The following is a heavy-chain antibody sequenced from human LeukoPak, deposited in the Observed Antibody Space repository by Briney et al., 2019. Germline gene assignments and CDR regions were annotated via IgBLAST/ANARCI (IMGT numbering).Heavy chain of an antibody. Sequence: PGRSLRLSCAASGFTFDDYAMHWVRQAPGKGLEWVSGISWNSGSIGYADSVKGRFTISRDNAKNSLYLQMNSLRAEDTALYYCAKVSSSGLAWFDYWGQGTLVTVSS. D-gene: IGHD6-19*01. V-gene: IGHV3-9*01. CDR3: AKVSSSGLAWFDY. CDR2: ISWNSGSI. J-gene: IGHJ4*02. CDR1: GFTFDDYA.